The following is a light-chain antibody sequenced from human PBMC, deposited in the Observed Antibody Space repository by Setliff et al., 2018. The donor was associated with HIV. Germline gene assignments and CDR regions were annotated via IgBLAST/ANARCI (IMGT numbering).Light chain of an antibody. V-gene: IGLV2-14*03. CDR1: TRDVGGGSNY. CDR3: NSFTSSTIEV. CDR2: EVS. Sequence: QSALAQPASVSGSPGQSITISCTGTTRDVGGGSNYVSWYQQHPGKAPRLIIFEVSKRPSGVTPRFSGSKSGNTASLTISGLQAEDEADYYCNSFTSSTIEVFGTGTKGTVL. J-gene: IGLJ1*01.